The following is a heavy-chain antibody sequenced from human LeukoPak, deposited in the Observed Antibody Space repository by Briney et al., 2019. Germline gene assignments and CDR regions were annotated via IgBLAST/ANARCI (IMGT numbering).Heavy chain of an antibody. J-gene: IGHJ4*02. D-gene: IGHD2-2*01. CDR1: GYTFTGYY. V-gene: IGHV1-2*02. CDR3: ARWVQYCSSTSCYGGGFDY. CDR2: INPNSGGT. Sequence: GASVKVSCKASGYTFTGYYMHWVRQAPGQGLEWMGWINPNSGGTNYAQKFQGRVTMTRDTSISTAYMELSRLRSDDTAVYYRARWVQYCSSTSCYGGGFDYWGQGTLVTVSS.